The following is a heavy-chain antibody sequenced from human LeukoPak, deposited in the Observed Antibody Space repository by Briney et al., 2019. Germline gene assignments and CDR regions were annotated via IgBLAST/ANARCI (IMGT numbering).Heavy chain of an antibody. CDR3: EKVTEGSSWYGIEY. D-gene: IGHD6-13*01. CDR1: GFTFSSYG. J-gene: IGHJ4*02. CDR2: IWNDGNSK. Sequence: GRSLRLSCAASGFTFSSYGMHWVRQAPGKGLEWVAVIWNDGNSKYYADSVKGRFTISRDNSKNTLYLQMNSLRAAATAVYYCEKVTEGSSWYGIEYWGQGTLVTVSS. V-gene: IGHV3-33*06.